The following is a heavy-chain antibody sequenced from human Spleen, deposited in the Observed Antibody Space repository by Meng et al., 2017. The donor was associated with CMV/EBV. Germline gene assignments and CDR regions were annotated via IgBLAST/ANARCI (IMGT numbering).Heavy chain of an antibody. J-gene: IGHJ6*02. CDR1: GFTFSSYG. V-gene: IGHV3-30*02. CDR3: ARGPPSSSWYDDYGMDV. D-gene: IGHD6-13*01. Sequence: GESLKISCAASGFTFSSYGMHWVRQAPGKGLEWVAFIRYDGSNKYYADSVKGRFTISRDNAKNSLYLQMNSLRAEDTAVYYCARGPPSSSWYDDYGMDVWGQGTTVTVSS. CDR2: IRYDGSNK.